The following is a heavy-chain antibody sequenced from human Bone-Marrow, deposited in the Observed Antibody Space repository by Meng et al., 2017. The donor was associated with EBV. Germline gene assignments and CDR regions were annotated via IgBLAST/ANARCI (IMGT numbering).Heavy chain of an antibody. CDR2: INHSGST. CDR3: ARGDYGSGSYYSHVGVVY. J-gene: IGHJ4*02. V-gene: IGHV4-34*01. Sequence: VQLLPWGEGLFTPSETLSRTCAVFGGSFRCYYWNWIRQPPGKGLEWIGEINHSGSTNYNPSLKSRVTISVDTSKKQFSLKLSSVTAADTAVYYCARGDYGSGSYYSHVGVVYWGQGTLVTVSS. CDR1: GGSFRCYY. D-gene: IGHD3-10*01.